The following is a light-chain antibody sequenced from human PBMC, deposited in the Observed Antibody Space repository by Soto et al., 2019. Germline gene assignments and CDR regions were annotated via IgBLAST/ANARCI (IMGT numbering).Light chain of an antibody. Sequence: QSALTQPASVSGSPGQSITISCTGTSSDFGSYNLVSWYQQHPGKAPKLTIYEGSKRPSGVSHRFSGSKSGNTASLTISGLQAEDEADYYCNSYTSTSTVVFGGGTKLTVL. CDR3: NSYTSTSTVV. CDR2: EGS. CDR1: SSDFGSYNL. J-gene: IGLJ2*01. V-gene: IGLV2-14*02.